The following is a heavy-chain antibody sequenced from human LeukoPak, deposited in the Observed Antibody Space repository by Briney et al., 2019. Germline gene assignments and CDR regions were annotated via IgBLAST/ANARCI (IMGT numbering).Heavy chain of an antibody. CDR3: AKVWYRIAAAGYYFDY. D-gene: IGHD6-13*01. Sequence: GGSLRLSYAASGFTFNSYAMSWVRQAPGKGLEWVSSISGSGGSTYYADSVKGRFTISRDNSKNTLYLQMNSLRAEDTAVYYCAKVWYRIAAAGYYFDYWGQGTLVTVSS. CDR2: ISGSGGST. J-gene: IGHJ4*02. CDR1: GFTFNSYA. V-gene: IGHV3-23*01.